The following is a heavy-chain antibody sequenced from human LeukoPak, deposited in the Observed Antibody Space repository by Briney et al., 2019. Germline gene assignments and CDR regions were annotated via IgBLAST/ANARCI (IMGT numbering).Heavy chain of an antibody. V-gene: IGHV3-7*03. Sequence: GGSLRLSCAASGFTFSDYWMSWMRQAPGKGLEWVANIKYDGDEEYYVDSVKGRFTISRDNAKNSLYLQMNSLRAEDTALYYCAKAKPLSSGWRIYYFDYWGQGTLVTVSS. D-gene: IGHD6-19*01. J-gene: IGHJ4*02. CDR2: IKYDGDEE. CDR1: GFTFSDYW. CDR3: AKAKPLSSGWRIYYFDY.